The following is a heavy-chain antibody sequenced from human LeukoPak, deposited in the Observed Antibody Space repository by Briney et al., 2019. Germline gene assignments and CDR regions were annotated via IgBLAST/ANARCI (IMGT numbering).Heavy chain of an antibody. J-gene: IGHJ4*02. V-gene: IGHV3-21*01. CDR1: GFTFSSYS. CDR2: ISSSSSYI. CDR3: ARDNRGLGEAFDY. D-gene: IGHD3-10*01. Sequence: GRSLRLSCAASGFTFSSYSMNWVRQAPGKGLEWVSSISSSSSYIYYADSLKGGFTIYRDSPKNSLYLQMNSLRAEDTAVYYCARDNRGLGEAFDYWGQGTLVTVSS.